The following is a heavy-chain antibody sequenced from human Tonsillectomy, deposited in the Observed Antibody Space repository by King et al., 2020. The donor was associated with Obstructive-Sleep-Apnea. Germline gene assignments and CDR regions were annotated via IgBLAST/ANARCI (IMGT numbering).Heavy chain of an antibody. CDR2: VYYSESA. J-gene: IGHJ4*02. CDR1: GGSISSSSYY. V-gene: IGHV4-39*07. D-gene: IGHD3-9*01. Sequence: QLQESGPGLVKPSETLSLTCTVSGGSISSSSYYWGWIRQPPGKGLEWIGSVYYSESAYYNPSLKSRVTISVNTSKNQFSLKLSSVTAADTSGYYCASLLTGHLNWGFDYWGQGTLVTVSP. CDR3: ASLLTGHLNWGFDY.